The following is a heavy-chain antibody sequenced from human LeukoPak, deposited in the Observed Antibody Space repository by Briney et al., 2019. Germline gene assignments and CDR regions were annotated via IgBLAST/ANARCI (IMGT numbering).Heavy chain of an antibody. D-gene: IGHD3-10*01. CDR1: GYSISSGYY. V-gene: IGHV4-61*02. CDR3: AREGLNMVRGVIPKEAWGWFDP. J-gene: IGHJ5*02. Sequence: SETLSLTCTVSGYSISSGYYWGWIRQPAGKGLEWIGRIYTSGSTNYNPSLKSRVTVSVDTSKNQFSLKLSSVTAADTAVYYCAREGLNMVRGVIPKEAWGWFDPWGQGTLVTVSS. CDR2: IYTSGST.